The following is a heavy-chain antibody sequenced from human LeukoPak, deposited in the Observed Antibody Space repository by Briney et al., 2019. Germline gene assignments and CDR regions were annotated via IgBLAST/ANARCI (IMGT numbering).Heavy chain of an antibody. CDR3: ARDRVGGTNYFDY. J-gene: IGHJ4*02. Sequence: GGSLRLSCAASGFTFSSYGMHWVRQAPGKGLERVAIIWYDGNNKFYADSVKGRFTISRDNSKNTLYLQMNSLRAEDTAVYYCARDRVGGTNYFDYWGQGTLVTVSS. CDR2: IWYDGNNK. D-gene: IGHD1-26*01. V-gene: IGHV3-33*01. CDR1: GFTFSSYG.